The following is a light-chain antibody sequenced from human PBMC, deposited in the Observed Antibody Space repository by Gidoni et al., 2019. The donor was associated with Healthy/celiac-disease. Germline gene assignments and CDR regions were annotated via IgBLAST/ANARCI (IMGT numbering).Light chain of an antibody. CDR1: QSISSY. J-gene: IGKJ2*01. Sequence: DIQMTQSPSSLSASVGDRVTITCRASQSISSYLNWYQQKPGKAPKLLIYAASSLQSGVPPRFSGTGSGTDFTLIISSLQPEDFATYYCQQSYSTLYTFGQGTKLEIK. V-gene: IGKV1-39*01. CDR2: AAS. CDR3: QQSYSTLYT.